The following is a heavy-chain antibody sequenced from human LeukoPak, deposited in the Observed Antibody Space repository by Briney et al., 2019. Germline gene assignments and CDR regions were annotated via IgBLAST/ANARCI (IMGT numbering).Heavy chain of an antibody. J-gene: IGHJ5*02. CDR1: GGSFSGYY. Sequence: PSETLSLTCAVYGGSFSGYYWSWIRQPPGKGLEWIGEINHSRSTNYNPSLKSRVTISVDTSKNQFSLKLSSVTAADTAVYYCARVASDYGGNSVWFDPWGQGTLVTVSS. D-gene: IGHD4-23*01. V-gene: IGHV4-34*01. CDR2: INHSRST. CDR3: ARVASDYGGNSVWFDP.